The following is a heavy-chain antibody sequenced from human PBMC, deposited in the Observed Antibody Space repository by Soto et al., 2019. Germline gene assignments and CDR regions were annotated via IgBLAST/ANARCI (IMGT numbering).Heavy chain of an antibody. V-gene: IGHV4-39*07. CDR3: ARVPGP. CDR2: IYYSGST. CDR1: GDSISNKDYY. J-gene: IGHJ5*02. Sequence: SETLSLTCAVSGDSISNKDYYWGWIRQPPGKGLEWIGSIYYSGSTYYNPSLRSRVTISVDTSKNQFSLKLSSVTAADTAVYYCARVPGPWGQGTLVTVSS.